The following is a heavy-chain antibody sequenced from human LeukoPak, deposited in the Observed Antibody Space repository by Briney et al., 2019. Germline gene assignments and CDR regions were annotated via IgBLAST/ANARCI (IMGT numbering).Heavy chain of an antibody. J-gene: IGHJ4*02. D-gene: IGHD3-10*01. V-gene: IGHV3-7*01. CDR3: ARGAMVRGVIKGPYYFDT. CDR2: IKQDESEK. CDR1: GFTFSSYW. Sequence: GGSLRLSCAASGFTFSSYWMSWVRQAPGKGLEWVANIKQDESEKYYVDPVKGRFTISRDNAKNSLYLQMNSLRAEDTAVYYCARGAMVRGVIKGPYYFDTGAREPWSPSPQ.